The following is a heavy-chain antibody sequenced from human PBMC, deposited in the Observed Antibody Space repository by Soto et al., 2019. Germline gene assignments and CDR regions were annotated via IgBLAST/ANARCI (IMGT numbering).Heavy chain of an antibody. D-gene: IGHD6-6*01. J-gene: IGHJ5*02. CDR2: IIPIFSTA. CDR3: ARVRQQLGIRLDP. V-gene: IGHV1-69*13. Sequence: GASVKVSCKASGGTFSSYAISWVRQAPGQGLEWMGGIIPIFSTANYAQKFQGRVTITADESTSTAYMELSSLRSEDTAVYYCARVRQQLGIRLDPWGQGTLVTVSS. CDR1: GGTFSSYA.